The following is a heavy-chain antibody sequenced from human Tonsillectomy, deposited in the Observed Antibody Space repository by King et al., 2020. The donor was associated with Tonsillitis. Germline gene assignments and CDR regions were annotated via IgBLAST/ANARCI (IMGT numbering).Heavy chain of an antibody. CDR1: GYTFTSYG. CDR3: ARTPDYYDSSGYYYRFDY. J-gene: IGHJ4*02. Sequence: VQLVESGAEVKKPGASVKVSCKASGYTFTSYGISWVRQAPGQGLEWMGWISAYNGNTNYAQKVQGRVTMTTDTSTSTAYMELRSLRSDDTAVYYCARTPDYYDSSGYYYRFDYWGQGTLVTVSS. CDR2: ISAYNGNT. V-gene: IGHV1-18*01. D-gene: IGHD3-22*01.